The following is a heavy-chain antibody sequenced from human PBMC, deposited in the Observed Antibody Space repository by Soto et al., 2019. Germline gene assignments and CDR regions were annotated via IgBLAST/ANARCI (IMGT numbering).Heavy chain of an antibody. V-gene: IGHV2-5*01. CDR1: GFSLSTSGVG. D-gene: IGHD5-12*01. J-gene: IGHJ4*02. CDR2: IYWNDDK. Sequence: QITLKESGPTLVKPTQTLTLTCTFSGFSLSTSGVGVGWIRQPPGKALEWLALIYWNDDKRYNPSLKSRLTITNDTSKNQVLLTLTNADPVDTATYYCAHSPYRHSSLDYWGQGTLVTVSS. CDR3: AHSPYRHSSLDY.